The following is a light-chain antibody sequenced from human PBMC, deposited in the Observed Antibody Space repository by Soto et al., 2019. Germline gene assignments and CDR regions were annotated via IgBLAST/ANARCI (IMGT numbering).Light chain of an antibody. J-gene: IGLJ1*01. CDR1: SSDVGGYNY. V-gene: IGLV2-14*01. CDR2: EVS. Sequence: QSALTQPASVSGSPRQSITISCTGTSSDVGGYNYVSWYQQYPGKAPKLIIFEVSNRFSGSKSGNTASLTISGLQAEDEADYYCSSYTSSNSYVFGTGTKLTVL. CDR3: SSYTSSNSYV.